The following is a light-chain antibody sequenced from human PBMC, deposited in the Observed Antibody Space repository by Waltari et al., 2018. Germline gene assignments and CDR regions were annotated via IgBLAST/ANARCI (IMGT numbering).Light chain of an antibody. CDR1: SGHSSNV. CDR3: QTGGHGTWV. Sequence: QLVLTQSPSASASLGASVKLTCTLSSGHSSNVIAWLQQRPEKGPRYLMKVNSDGSHNKGDEIPDRFSGSSSGAERDLTISSLQSEDEGDYYCQTGGHGTWVFGGGTKLTVL. CDR2: VNSDGSH. J-gene: IGLJ3*02. V-gene: IGLV4-69*01.